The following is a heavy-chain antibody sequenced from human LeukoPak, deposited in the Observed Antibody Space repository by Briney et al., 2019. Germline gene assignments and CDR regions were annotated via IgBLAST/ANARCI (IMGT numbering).Heavy chain of an antibody. CDR1: GFIFSNYA. Sequence: GGSLRLSCVPSGFIFSNYATSWVRQAPGKGLEWVSSISGSGGSTHYADSVKGRFTISRDKTKNTLYLQMNSLRAEDTAVYYCAKSSYYDASGYYREYYFDYWGQGTLVTVSS. D-gene: IGHD3-22*01. J-gene: IGHJ4*02. CDR2: ISGSGGST. V-gene: IGHV3-23*01. CDR3: AKSSYYDASGYYREYYFDY.